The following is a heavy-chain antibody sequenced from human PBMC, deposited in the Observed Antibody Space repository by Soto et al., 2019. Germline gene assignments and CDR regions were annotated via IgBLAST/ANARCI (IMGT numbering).Heavy chain of an antibody. D-gene: IGHD6-6*01. J-gene: IGHJ6*02. V-gene: IGHV3-30*18. CDR1: GFTFSSYG. Sequence: LRLSCAASGFTFSSYGMHWVRQAPGKGLEWVAVISYDGSNKYYADSVKGRFTISRDNSKNTLYLQMNSLRAEDTAVYYCAKDRIAARPMGYYGMDVWGQGTTVTVSS. CDR2: ISYDGSNK. CDR3: AKDRIAARPMGYYGMDV.